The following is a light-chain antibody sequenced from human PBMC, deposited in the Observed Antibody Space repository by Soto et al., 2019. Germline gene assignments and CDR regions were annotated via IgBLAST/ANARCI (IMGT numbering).Light chain of an antibody. CDR1: SSDVGGYNY. CDR2: EVS. J-gene: IGLJ1*01. V-gene: IGLV2-14*01. CDR3: QSYDISLHNYV. Sequence: QSVLTQPASVSGSPGQSITISCTGTSSDVGGYNYVSWYQLHPGKAPKLIIYEVSHRPSGASNHFSGYKSGNTASLTISGLQAEDEADYYCQSYDISLHNYVFGTGTKLTVL.